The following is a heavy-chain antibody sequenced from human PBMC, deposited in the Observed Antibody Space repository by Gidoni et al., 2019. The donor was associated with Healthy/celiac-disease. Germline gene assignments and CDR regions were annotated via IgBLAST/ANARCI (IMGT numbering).Heavy chain of an antibody. CDR3: ARVFNDYGGTEFDAFDI. D-gene: IGHD4-17*01. J-gene: IGHJ3*02. CDR2: ISAYNGNT. V-gene: IGHV1-18*01. CDR1: G. Sequence: GISWVRQAPGQGLEWMGWISAYNGNTNYAQKLQGRVTMTTDTSTSTAYMELRSLRSDDTAVYYCARVFNDYGGTEFDAFDIWGQGTMVTVSS.